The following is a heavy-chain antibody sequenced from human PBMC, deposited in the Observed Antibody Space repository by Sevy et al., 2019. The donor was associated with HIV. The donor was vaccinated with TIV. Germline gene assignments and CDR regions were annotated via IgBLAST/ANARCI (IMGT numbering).Heavy chain of an antibody. CDR1: GFTFSSYA. D-gene: IGHD6-19*01. V-gene: IGHV3-23*01. CDR2: FTGSGTNT. CDR3: AKDSILVAGHFDY. J-gene: IGHJ4*02. Sequence: GGSLRLSCAASGFTFSSYAMSWVRQAPGKGLEWVSSFTGSGTNTFYADSVKGRFTNSRDNSKNTLYLQMNSLRAEDKAVYYCAKDSILVAGHFDYWGQRTLVTVSS.